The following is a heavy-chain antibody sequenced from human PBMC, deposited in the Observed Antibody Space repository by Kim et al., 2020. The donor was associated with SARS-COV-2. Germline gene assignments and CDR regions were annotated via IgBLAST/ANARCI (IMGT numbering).Heavy chain of an antibody. V-gene: IGHV1-69*04. CDR1: GGTFSSYA. D-gene: IGHD3-16*02. Sequence: SVKVSCKASGGTFSSYAISWVRQAPGQGLEWMGRIISILGIANYAQKFQGRVTITADKSTSTAYMELSSLRSEDTAVYYCARDGRLRLGELSPRYYGMDVWGQGTTVTVSS. J-gene: IGHJ6*02. CDR2: IISILGIA. CDR3: ARDGRLRLGELSPRYYGMDV.